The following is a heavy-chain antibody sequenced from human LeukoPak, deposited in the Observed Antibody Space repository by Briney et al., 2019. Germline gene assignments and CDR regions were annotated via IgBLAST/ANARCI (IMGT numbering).Heavy chain of an antibody. CDR3: AREEGGYGDYAHLGYFDY. D-gene: IGHD4-17*01. CDR2: IYSGDST. CDR1: GFTVSSNY. J-gene: IGHJ4*02. Sequence: GGSLRLSCAASGFTVSSNYMSWVRQAPWKGLEWVSVIYSGDSTYYADSVKGRFTISRDNSKNTLYLQMNSLRAEDTAVYYCAREEGGYGDYAHLGYFDYWGQGTLVTVSS. V-gene: IGHV3-53*01.